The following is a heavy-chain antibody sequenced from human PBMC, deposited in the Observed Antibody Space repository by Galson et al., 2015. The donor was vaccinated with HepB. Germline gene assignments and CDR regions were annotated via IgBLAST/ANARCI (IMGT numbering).Heavy chain of an antibody. CDR2: ISYDGSNK. CDR3: ARDHQFLRREYYYGMDV. D-gene: IGHD3-3*01. CDR1: GFTFSSYA. Sequence: LRLSCAASGFTFSSYAMHWVRQAPGKGLEWVAVISYDGSNKYYADSVKGRFTISRDNSKNTLYLQMNSLRAEDTAVYYCARDHQFLRREYYYGMDVWGQGTTVTVSS. V-gene: IGHV3-30-3*01. J-gene: IGHJ6*02.